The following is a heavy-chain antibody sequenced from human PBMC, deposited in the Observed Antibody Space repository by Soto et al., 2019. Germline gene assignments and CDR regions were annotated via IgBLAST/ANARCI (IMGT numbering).Heavy chain of an antibody. CDR2: IYYSGST. CDR3: ARPTGDYGDYVGFGY. J-gene: IGHJ4*02. V-gene: IGHV4-39*01. D-gene: IGHD4-17*01. CDR1: GGSISSSSYY. Sequence: SETLSLTCTVSGGSISSSSYYWGWIRQPPGKGLEWIGSIYYSGSTYYNPSLKSRVTISVDTSKNQFSLKLSSVTAADTAVYYCARPTGDYGDYVGFGYWGQGTLVTVSS.